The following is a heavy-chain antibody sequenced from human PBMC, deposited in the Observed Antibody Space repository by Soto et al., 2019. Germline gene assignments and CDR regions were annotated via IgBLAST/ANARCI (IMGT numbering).Heavy chain of an antibody. CDR1: GYTFTSYY. CDR3: AKAFIAGATLTAFTSFGY. J-gene: IGHJ4*02. Sequence: ASVKVSCKASGYTFTSYYMHWVRQAPGQGLEWMGIINPSGGSTSYAQKFQGRVTMTRDTSTSTVYMELNSLRAEDTAVYYCAKAFIAGATLTAFTSFGYWGQGTLVTVSS. D-gene: IGHD1-26*01. V-gene: IGHV1-46*01. CDR2: INPSGGST.